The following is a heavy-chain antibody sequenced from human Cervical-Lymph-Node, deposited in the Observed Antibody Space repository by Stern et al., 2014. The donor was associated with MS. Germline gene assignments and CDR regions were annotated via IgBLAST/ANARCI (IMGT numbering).Heavy chain of an antibody. Sequence: MQLVQSGPEVKRPGESLKISCQASGYTFTSYWIGWVRQMPGKCLEWIAIIFPGGSDIRYSPSFQGQVTISADKSSSTAYLQWNTLKASDTAIYYCARQRYFDYWGQGTLVTVSS. J-gene: IGHJ4*02. CDR1: GYTFTSYW. CDR3: ARQRYFDY. CDR2: IFPGGSDI. V-gene: IGHV5-51*01.